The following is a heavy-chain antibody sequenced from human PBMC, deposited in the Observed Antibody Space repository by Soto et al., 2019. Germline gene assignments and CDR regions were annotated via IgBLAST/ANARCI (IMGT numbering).Heavy chain of an antibody. CDR3: ANDGRLVGPTLSWIDS. D-gene: IGHD1-26*01. CDR2: VSGSGGTT. Sequence: EVQLMESGGGLVQPGESLRLSCVVSGLSLSGYALSWVRQAPGKGLEWVSAVSGSGGTTYYADSVKGRFTISRDNSKNTLYLEMDGPRVQDPAKCFCANDGRLVGPTLSWIDSWG. J-gene: IGHJ5*01. V-gene: IGHV3-23*01. CDR1: GLSLSGYA.